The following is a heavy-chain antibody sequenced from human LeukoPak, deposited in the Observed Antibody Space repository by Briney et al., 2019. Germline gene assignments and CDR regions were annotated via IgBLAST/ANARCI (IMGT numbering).Heavy chain of an antibody. CDR3: ARDQRSSYTYYFED. D-gene: IGHD3-16*01. Sequence: ASAKVSCKASGYTFTDYHHHWVRQAPGQGLEWMGWINPTSGATNYPPRFQGRVTMTRDTSISTAYMDLTRLTSDDTAVYYCARDQRSSYTYYFEDWGQGTLVTVSS. J-gene: IGHJ4*02. CDR1: GYTFTDYH. V-gene: IGHV1-2*02. CDR2: INPTSGAT.